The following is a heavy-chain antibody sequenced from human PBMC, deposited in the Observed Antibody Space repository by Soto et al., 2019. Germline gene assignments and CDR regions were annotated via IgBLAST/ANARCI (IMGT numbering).Heavy chain of an antibody. Sequence: QVLLVQSGAEVKKPGSSVKVSCKASGGTFSTYTLSWVRQAPGQGLEWMGGIIPIFGTINYAQKFQGRVTITEDRSTNTAYMELISLRSDDTAVYYCAILTPITGVYWGQGALVTVSS. CDR1: GGTFSTYT. CDR3: AILTPITGVY. D-gene: IGHD5-12*01. V-gene: IGHV1-69*06. CDR2: IIPIFGTI. J-gene: IGHJ4*02.